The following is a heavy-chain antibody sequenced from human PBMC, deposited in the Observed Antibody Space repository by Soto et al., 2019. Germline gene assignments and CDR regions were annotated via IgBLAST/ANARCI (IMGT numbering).Heavy chain of an antibody. Sequence: SETLSLTCTVSGGSVNSGSYYWRWIRQPPGRGLEWIGYIYYSGTTNYNPSLKSRVTVSVDTSKNQFSLKLRSVTAADTAVYYCARERPDGARLDPWGQGTLVTVSS. D-gene: IGHD6-6*01. CDR1: GGSVNSGSYY. V-gene: IGHV4-61*01. CDR2: IYYSGTT. CDR3: ARERPDGARLDP. J-gene: IGHJ5*02.